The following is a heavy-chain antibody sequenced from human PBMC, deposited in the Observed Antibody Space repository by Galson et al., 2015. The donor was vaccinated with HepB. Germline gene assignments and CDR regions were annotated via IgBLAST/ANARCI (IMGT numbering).Heavy chain of an antibody. CDR1: GGSISSSIYY. V-gene: IGHV4-39*01. CDR3: ARQWGGYCSGGSCYPITD. Sequence: ETLSLTCTVSGGSISSSIYYWGWIRQPPGKGLEWIGSIYYSGSTDYNPSLKSRVTISVDTSKNQFSLKMNSVTAADTAVYYCARQWGGYCSGGSCYPITDGGQGTLVTVSS. J-gene: IGHJ4*02. D-gene: IGHD2-15*01. CDR2: IYYSGST.